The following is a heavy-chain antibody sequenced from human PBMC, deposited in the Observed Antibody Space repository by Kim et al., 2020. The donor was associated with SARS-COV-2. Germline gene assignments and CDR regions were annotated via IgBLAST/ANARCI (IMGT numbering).Heavy chain of an antibody. Sequence: DTVKGRITISRDNAKNTLYLQMDSLRAEDTAVYYCARASRADYVWGSYRLGGQGTLVTVSS. V-gene: IGHV3-74*01. J-gene: IGHJ4*02. D-gene: IGHD3-16*02. CDR3: ARASRADYVWGSYRL.